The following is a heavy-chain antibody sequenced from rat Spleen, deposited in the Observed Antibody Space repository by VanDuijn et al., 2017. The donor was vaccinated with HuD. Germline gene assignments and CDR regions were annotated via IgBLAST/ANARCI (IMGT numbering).Heavy chain of an antibody. CDR3: ARDRTSYNSGGGWFAY. CDR1: GFTFNNFW. V-gene: IGHV5-31*01. CDR2: IDITGGAT. Sequence: EVQLVESGGGLVQPGRSLKLSCVASGFTFNNFWMTWIRQAPGQGLECVASIDITGGATYYFDSVKGRFTISRDNAKSTLYLQINSLRSEATATYYCARDRTSYNSGGGWFAYWGQGTLVTVAS. J-gene: IGHJ3*01. D-gene: IGHD4-3*01.